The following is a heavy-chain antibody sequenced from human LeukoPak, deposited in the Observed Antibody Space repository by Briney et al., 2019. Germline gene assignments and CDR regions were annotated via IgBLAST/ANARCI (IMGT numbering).Heavy chain of an antibody. V-gene: IGHV1-2*02. CDR2: VIPNNGGT. D-gene: IGHD3-22*01. CDR3: AKEAKDYYDADGYYLDY. J-gene: IGHJ4*02. CDR1: GYTFTGDY. Sequence: ASVKVSCKTSGYTFTGDYIHWVRQAPGQGLEWMGWVIPNNGGTNYAQNFQGRIAMTRDTSIGTAHMELSRLTSDDTAIYYCAKEAKDYYDADGYYLDYWGQGTLVTVSS.